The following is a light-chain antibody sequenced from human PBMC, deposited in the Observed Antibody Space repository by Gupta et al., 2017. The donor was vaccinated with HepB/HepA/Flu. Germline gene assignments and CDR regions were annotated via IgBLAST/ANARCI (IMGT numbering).Light chain of an antibody. CDR2: DAS. J-gene: IGKJ2*04. V-gene: IGKV3-11*01. CDR3: QQRSNWPPRCS. Sequence: EIVLTQSPATLSLSPGERATPSCRASQSVSSYLAWYQQKPGQAPRLLIYDASNRATGIPARFSGSGSGTDFTLTISSLEPEDFAVYYCQQRSNWPPRCSFGQGTKLEIK. CDR1: QSVSSY.